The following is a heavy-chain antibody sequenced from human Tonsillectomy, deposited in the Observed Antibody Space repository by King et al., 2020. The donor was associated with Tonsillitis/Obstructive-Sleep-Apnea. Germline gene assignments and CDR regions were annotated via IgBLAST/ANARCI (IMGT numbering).Heavy chain of an antibody. J-gene: IGHJ4*02. CDR3: ARVIGSLFYNFDS. V-gene: IGHV4-59*07. CDR2: IQDGGTT. CDR1: GGSFSNNF. D-gene: IGHD2/OR15-2a*01. Sequence: VQLQESGPGLAKASDTLSLTCTISGGSFSNNFWSWIRQPPGKGLEWIGFIQDGGTTKYNPSLKSRVSMSIDSSRNQFSLKFNSVTSADTAVYYCARVIGSLFYNFDSWGQGSLVSVSS.